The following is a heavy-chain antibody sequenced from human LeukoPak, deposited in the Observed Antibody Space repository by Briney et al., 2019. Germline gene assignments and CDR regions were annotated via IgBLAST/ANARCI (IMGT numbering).Heavy chain of an antibody. CDR3: ARRCTNGVCYMRDNWFDP. CDR2: IYYSGST. Sequence: SETLSLTCTVSGGSISGSSYYWGWIRQPPGKGLEWIGSIYYSGSTYYNPSLKSRVTISVDTSKNQFSLKLSSVTAADTAVYYCARRCTNGVCYMRDNWFDPWGQGTLVTVSS. V-gene: IGHV4-39*01. J-gene: IGHJ5*02. CDR1: GGSISGSSYY. D-gene: IGHD2-8*01.